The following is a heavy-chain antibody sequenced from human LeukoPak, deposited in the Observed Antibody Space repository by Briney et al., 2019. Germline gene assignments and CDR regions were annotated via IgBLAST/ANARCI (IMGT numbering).Heavy chain of an antibody. CDR2: IIPIFGTA. CDR1: GGTFSSYA. J-gene: IGHJ6*02. Sequence: SLKVSCKASGGTFSSYAISWVRQAPGQGLEWMGGIIPIFGTANYAQKFQGRVTITTDESTSTAYMELSSLRSEDTAVYYRARESGHGYYSYYGMDVWAQGTTVTVSS. V-gene: IGHV1-69*05. CDR3: ARESGHGYYSYYGMDV.